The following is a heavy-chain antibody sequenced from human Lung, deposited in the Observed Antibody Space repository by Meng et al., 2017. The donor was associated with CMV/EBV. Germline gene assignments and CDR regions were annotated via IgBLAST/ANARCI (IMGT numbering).Heavy chain of an antibody. CDR3: ARDPSNTSGRYAYFDY. Sequence: QGQGVQSGAEVKKPGASVRVSCKASGYTFTHHGISWIRQAPGQGLEWMGWISCYNGDTNYAQKLQGRVTMTTDTSTNTAYMDLRGLRSDDTAVYYCARDPSNTSGRYAYFDYWGQGTLVTVSS. CDR2: ISCYNGDT. CDR1: GYTFTHHG. D-gene: IGHD6-19*01. V-gene: IGHV1-18*01. J-gene: IGHJ4*02.